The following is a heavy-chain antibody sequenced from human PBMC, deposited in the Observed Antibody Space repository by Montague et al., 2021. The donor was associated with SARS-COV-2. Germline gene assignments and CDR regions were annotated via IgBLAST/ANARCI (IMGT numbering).Heavy chain of an antibody. CDR3: ARSYGTTVGTRTCDY. CDR1: GFSLSTSGMC. CDR2: IDWDDDK. Sequence: PALVKPTQTLTLTCTFSGFSLSTSGMCVSWIRQPPGKALEWLTLIDWDDDKYYSTSLKTRLTISKDTSKNQVVLTMTNMDPVDTATYYCARSYGTTVGTRTCDYWGKRTLISV. D-gene: IGHD4-23*01. V-gene: IGHV2-70*01. J-gene: IGHJ4*02.